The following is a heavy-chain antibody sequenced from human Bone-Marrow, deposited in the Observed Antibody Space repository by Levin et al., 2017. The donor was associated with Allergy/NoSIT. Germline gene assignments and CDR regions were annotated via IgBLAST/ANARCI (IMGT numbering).Heavy chain of an antibody. Sequence: GGSLRLSCAASGFTVSSNYMSWVRQAPGKGLEWVSVIYSGGSTYYADSVKGRFTISRDNSKNTLYLQMNSLRAEDTAVYYCARDFLQASTLRGYSGYDRHYYYYGMDVWGQGTTVTVSS. CDR1: GFTVSSNY. CDR3: ARDFLQASTLRGYSGYDRHYYYYGMDV. D-gene: IGHD5-12*01. CDR2: IYSGGST. J-gene: IGHJ6*02. V-gene: IGHV3-53*01.